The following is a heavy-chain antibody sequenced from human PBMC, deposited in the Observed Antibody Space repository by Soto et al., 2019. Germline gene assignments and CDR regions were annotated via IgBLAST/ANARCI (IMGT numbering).Heavy chain of an antibody. CDR1: GGTFSSYT. CDR2: IIPILGIA. D-gene: IGHD6-13*01. J-gene: IGHJ4*02. CDR3: ARSIAAAGTPDY. Sequence: QVQLVQSGAEVKKPGSSVKVSCKASGGTFSSYTISWVRQAPGQGLEWMGRIIPILGIANYTQKFQGRVTITADKSTSTAYMELSSLRSEDTAVYYCARSIAAAGTPDYWGQGTLVTVSS. V-gene: IGHV1-69*02.